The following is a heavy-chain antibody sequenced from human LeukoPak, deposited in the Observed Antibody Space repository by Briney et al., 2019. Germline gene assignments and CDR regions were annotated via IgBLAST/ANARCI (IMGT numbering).Heavy chain of an antibody. V-gene: IGHV3-72*01. J-gene: IGHJ4*02. Sequence: GGSLRLSCAASGFTFSDHYIDWVRQAPGKGLELVGRSRNKVNSYTTAYAASVIGRFTVSRDDLSATVYLQMNSLKTEDTAVYYCTRSMYGEGRRIIDFDYWGQGTLLTVSS. CDR2: SRNKVNSYTT. CDR3: TRSMYGEGRRIIDFDY. CDR1: GFTFSDHY. D-gene: IGHD4/OR15-4a*01.